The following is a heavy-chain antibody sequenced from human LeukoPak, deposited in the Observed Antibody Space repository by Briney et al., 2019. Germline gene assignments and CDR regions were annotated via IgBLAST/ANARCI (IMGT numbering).Heavy chain of an antibody. CDR2: INPNSGGT. J-gene: IGHJ3*02. D-gene: IGHD3-22*01. Sequence: ASVKVSCKSSGYKFTVDYIHWVRQAPGQGLEWMGWINPNSGGTNYAQKFQGRVTMTRDTSISTAYMELSRLRSDDTAVYYCARLDSSGYYYVGWAFDIWGQGTMVTVSS. CDR1: GYKFTVDY. V-gene: IGHV1-2*02. CDR3: ARLDSSGYYYVGWAFDI.